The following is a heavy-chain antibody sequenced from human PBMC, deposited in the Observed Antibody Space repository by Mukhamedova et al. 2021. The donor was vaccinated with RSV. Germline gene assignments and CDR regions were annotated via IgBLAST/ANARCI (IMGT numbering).Heavy chain of an antibody. Sequence: EYMGNIKQDGSDKYYRDSVKGRFFISRDNAKNSLYLQMNSLRAEDTAVYYCARDVGVRDSAMASWGQGTLVTVSS. J-gene: IGHJ4*02. CDR3: ARDVGVRDSAMAS. CDR2: IKQDGSDK. D-gene: IGHD5-18*01. V-gene: IGHV3-7*01.